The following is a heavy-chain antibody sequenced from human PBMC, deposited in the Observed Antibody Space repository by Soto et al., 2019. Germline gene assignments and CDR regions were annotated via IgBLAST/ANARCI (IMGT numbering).Heavy chain of an antibody. Sequence: QAQVVQSGAEVKKPGASVKVSCKASGYTFITYGISWVRQARGQGLEWMGWISPYNGDTNFAQKFQGRVTMTPDTSTSTGYMELRSLRPDDTAVYYCASTRSYGTDRPYDYWGQGTLVTVSS. CDR1: GYTFITYG. J-gene: IGHJ4*02. CDR2: ISPYNGDT. D-gene: IGHD5-18*01. CDR3: ASTRSYGTDRPYDY. V-gene: IGHV1-18*04.